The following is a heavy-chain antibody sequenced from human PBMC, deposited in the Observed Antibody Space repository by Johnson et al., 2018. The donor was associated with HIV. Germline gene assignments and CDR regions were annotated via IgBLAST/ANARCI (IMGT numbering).Heavy chain of an antibody. CDR2: ISYDGSNK. V-gene: IGHV3-30*04. Sequence: QMQLVESGVGVVQPGTSLRLSCAASGFTFRNYAMHWVRQAPGKGLEWVAVISYDGSNKYYADSVKGRFTISRDNSKNTLSLQMNSPRVDDTAIYYCARVRAGRENAFDIWGQGTMVTVSS. J-gene: IGHJ3*02. D-gene: IGHD1-26*01. CDR1: GFTFRNYA. CDR3: ARVRAGRENAFDI.